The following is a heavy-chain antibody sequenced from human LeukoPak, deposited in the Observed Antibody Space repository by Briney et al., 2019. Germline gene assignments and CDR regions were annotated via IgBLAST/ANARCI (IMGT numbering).Heavy chain of an antibody. CDR2: ISGSGGDT. CDR3: AKARGATYGTYYFGY. D-gene: IGHD4/OR15-4a*01. CDR1: GFTFSSYA. V-gene: IGHV3-23*01. J-gene: IGHJ4*02. Sequence: GSLRLSCAASGFTFSSYAMNWVRQAPGKGLEWVSISGSGGDTYYADSVKGRFTISRDNSKNTLYLQMNSLRAEDTAVYYCAKARGATYGTYYFGYWGQGTLVTVSS.